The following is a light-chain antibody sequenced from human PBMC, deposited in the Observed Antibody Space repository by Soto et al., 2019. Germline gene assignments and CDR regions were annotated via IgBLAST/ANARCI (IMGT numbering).Light chain of an antibody. V-gene: IGKV1-17*01. CDR2: GSS. CDR3: LQHNVFPRA. CDR1: QAIRND. J-gene: IGKJ1*01. Sequence: EIQMTQSPSSLSASVGDRVTITCRASQAIRNDLAWYQQKPGRAPKRLIYGSSTLQSGVPLRFSGSGSGTEFTLTISSLQPEDFATYYCLQHNVFPRAFGQGTKVDNK.